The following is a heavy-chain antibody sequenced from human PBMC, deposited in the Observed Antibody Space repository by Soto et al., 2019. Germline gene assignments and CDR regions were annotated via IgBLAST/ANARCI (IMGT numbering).Heavy chain of an antibody. V-gene: IGHV3-30*18. D-gene: IGHD6-19*01. Sequence: GGSLRLSCAASGFNFSTFGMHWVRQAPGQEPEWVAVISYDGSNQNYADSVKGRFTISRDNSKNTLYLQMNSLRVEATALYYCAKEGRQWMTYYYYGMDVWGQGTTVTVSS. CDR3: AKEGRQWMTYYYYGMDV. CDR2: ISYDGSNQ. CDR1: GFNFSTFG. J-gene: IGHJ6*02.